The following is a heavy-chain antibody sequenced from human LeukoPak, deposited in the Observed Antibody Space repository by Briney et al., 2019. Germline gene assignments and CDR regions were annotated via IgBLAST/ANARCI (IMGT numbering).Heavy chain of an antibody. CDR1: GFTFSSYG. V-gene: IGHV3-30*03. CDR2: TSYDGSNK. Sequence: PGWSLRLSCAATGFTFSSYGMHWVREAPRKRLEWLEATSYDGSNKYYADSVKGRFTISRDNSKNTLYLQMNSLRAEDTAVYYCARVNYYGSGSYDNWFDPWGQGTLVTVSS. J-gene: IGHJ5*02. D-gene: IGHD3-10*01. CDR3: ARVNYYGSGSYDNWFDP.